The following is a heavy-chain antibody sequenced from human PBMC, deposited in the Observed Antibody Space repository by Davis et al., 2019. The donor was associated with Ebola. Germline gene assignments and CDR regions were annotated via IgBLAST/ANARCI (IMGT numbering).Heavy chain of an antibody. CDR2: IIPIFGTA. CDR1: GGTFSSYA. D-gene: IGHD3-3*01. J-gene: IGHJ4*02. CDR3: ARGVLRFLEWLTY. Sequence: AASVKVSCKASGGTFSSYAISWVRQAPGQGLEWMGGIIPIFGTANYAQKFQGRVTITADKSTSTAYMELSSLRSEDTAVYYCARGVLRFLEWLTYWGQGTLVTVSS. V-gene: IGHV1-69*06.